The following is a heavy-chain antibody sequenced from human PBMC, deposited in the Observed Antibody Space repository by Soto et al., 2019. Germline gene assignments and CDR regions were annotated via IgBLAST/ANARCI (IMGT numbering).Heavy chain of an antibody. V-gene: IGHV4-30-4*01. D-gene: IGHD2-2*01. J-gene: IGHJ4*02. CDR2: IYYSGST. CDR1: GGSISSGDYY. Sequence: SETLSLTCTVSGGSISSGDYYWIWIRQPPGKGLEWIGYIYYSGSTYYNPSLKSRVTISVDTSKNQFSLKLSSVTAADTAVYYCARVYGQPAATPYFDYWGQGTLVTVSS. CDR3: ARVYGQPAATPYFDY.